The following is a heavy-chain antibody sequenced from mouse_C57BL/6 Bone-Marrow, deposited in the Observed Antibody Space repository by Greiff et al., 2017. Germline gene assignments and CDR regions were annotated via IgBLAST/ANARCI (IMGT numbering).Heavy chain of an antibody. CDR3: ARLFITTVVAGAY. J-gene: IGHJ3*01. CDR1: GYTFTSYW. V-gene: IGHV1-59*01. Sequence: QVQLQQPGAELVRPGTSVKLSCKASGYTFTSYWMHWVKQRPGQGLEWNGVIDPSDSYTNYNQKFKGKATLTVDTSSSTAYMQLSSLTSEDSAVYYCARLFITTVVAGAYWGQGTLVTVSA. D-gene: IGHD1-1*01. CDR2: IDPSDSYT.